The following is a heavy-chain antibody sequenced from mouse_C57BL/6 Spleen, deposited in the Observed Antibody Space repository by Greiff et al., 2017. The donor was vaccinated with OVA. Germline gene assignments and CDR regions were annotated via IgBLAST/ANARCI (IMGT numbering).Heavy chain of an antibody. CDR1: GIDFSRYW. J-gene: IGHJ1*03. CDR2: INPDSSTI. D-gene: IGHD1-1*01. Sequence: EASGIDFSRYWMSWVRRAPGKGLEWIGEINPDSSTINYAPSLKDKFIISRDNAKNTLYLQMSKVRSEDTALYYCARNWDYYGSSFYWYFDVWGTGTTVTVSS. CDR3: ARNWDYYGSSFYWYFDV. V-gene: IGHV4-1*01.